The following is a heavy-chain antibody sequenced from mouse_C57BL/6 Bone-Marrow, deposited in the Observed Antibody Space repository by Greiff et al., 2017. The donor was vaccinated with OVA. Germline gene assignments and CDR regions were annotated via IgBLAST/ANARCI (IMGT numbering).Heavy chain of an antibody. Sequence: QVQLQQPGAELVKPGASVKLSCKASGYTFTSYWMQWVKQRPGQGLEWIGEIDPSDSYTNYNQKFKGKATLTVDTSSSTAYMQLSSLTSEDSAVYYCASAVFAYWGQGTLVTVPA. CDR3: ASAVFAY. J-gene: IGHJ3*01. CDR1: GYTFTSYW. V-gene: IGHV1-50*01. CDR2: IDPSDSYT.